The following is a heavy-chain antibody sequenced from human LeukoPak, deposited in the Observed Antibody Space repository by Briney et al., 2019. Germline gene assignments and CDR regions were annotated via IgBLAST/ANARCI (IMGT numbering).Heavy chain of an antibody. CDR3: ASISRSYLSYFDY. V-gene: IGHV1-8*01. Sequence: GASVKVSCKASGYTFTSYDINWVRQATGQGLEWMGWMNPNSGNTGYAQKFQGRVTMTRDTSTSTVYMELSSLRSEDTAVYYCASISRSYLSYFDYWGQGTLVTVSS. J-gene: IGHJ4*02. CDR2: MNPNSGNT. D-gene: IGHD1-26*01. CDR1: GYTFTSYD.